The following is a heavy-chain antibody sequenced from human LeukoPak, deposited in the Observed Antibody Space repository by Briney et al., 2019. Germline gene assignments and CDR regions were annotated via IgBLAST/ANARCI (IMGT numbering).Heavy chain of an antibody. CDR2: ISSSRTTI. J-gene: IGHJ4*02. CDR1: GFTFSSYR. CDR3: ARDQVGLFDF. D-gene: IGHD2-2*01. Sequence: PGRSLRLSCAASGFTFSSYRMSWVRQAPGKGLEWISYISSSRTTIYYYADSVKGRFTISRDNAKNSLYLQLNSLRAEDTAVYYCARDQVGLFDFWGQGTLVTVSS. V-gene: IGHV3-48*04.